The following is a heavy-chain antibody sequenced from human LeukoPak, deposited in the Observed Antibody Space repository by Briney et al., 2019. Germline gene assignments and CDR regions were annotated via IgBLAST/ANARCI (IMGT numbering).Heavy chain of an antibody. Sequence: PGRSLRLSCAASGFTFSGYWMHWVRQAPGKGLVWVSRIKSDGSSTTYADSVKGRFTVSRDNAKSTLYLQMNSLRAEDTAVYYCVRSDWFDPWGQGTLVTVSS. CDR3: VRSDWFDP. J-gene: IGHJ5*02. CDR2: IKSDGSST. V-gene: IGHV3-74*03. CDR1: GFTFSGYW.